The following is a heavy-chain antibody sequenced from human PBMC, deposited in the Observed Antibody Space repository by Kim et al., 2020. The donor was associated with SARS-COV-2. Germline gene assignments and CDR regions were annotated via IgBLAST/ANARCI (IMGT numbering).Heavy chain of an antibody. Sequence: SVKVSCKASGGTFSSYAISWVRQAPGQGLEWMGGIIPIFGTANYAQKFQGRVTITADESTSTAYMELSSLRSEDTAVYYCARAGHSYSSSWFRMDVWGQGTTVTVSS. CDR3: ARAGHSYSSSWFRMDV. CDR1: GGTFSSYA. J-gene: IGHJ6*02. CDR2: IIPIFGTA. D-gene: IGHD6-13*01. V-gene: IGHV1-69*13.